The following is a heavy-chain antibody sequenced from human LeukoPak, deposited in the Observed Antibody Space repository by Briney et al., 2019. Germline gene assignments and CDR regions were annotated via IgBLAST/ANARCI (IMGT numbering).Heavy chain of an antibody. CDR3: ARSPPTYCSGGSCYYYGMDV. D-gene: IGHD2-15*01. CDR1: SGSISSYY. CDR2: IYYSGST. Sequence: SETLSLTCTVSSGSISSYYWSWIRQPPGKGLEWIGYIYYSGSTNYNPSLKSRVTISVDTSKNQFSLKLSSVTAADTAVYYCARSPPTYCSGGSCYYYGMDVWGQGTTVTVSS. V-gene: IGHV4-59*08. J-gene: IGHJ6*02.